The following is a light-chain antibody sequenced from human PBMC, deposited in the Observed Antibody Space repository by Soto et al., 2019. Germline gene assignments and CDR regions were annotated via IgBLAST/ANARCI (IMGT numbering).Light chain of an antibody. Sequence: EIVLTQSPATLSVSPGERATVSCRASQSVSRNLAWYQQRPGQAPRLLIYNASTRATGIPATFSGSGSGTEFTLTISSLQSEDFAVYYCQQYNDWPPRYTFGQGTKLE. J-gene: IGKJ2*01. CDR2: NAS. V-gene: IGKV3-15*01. CDR3: QQYNDWPPRYT. CDR1: QSVSRN.